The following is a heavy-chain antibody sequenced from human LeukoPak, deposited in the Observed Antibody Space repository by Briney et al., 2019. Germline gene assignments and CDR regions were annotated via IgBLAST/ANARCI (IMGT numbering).Heavy chain of an antibody. Sequence: ASVKVSCKASGYTFTGYYMHWVRQAPGQGLEWMGWINPNSGGTNYAQKFQGRFTISRDNSKNTLYLQMNSLRAEDTAVYYCAKVGGYSYGYYFDYWGQGTLVTVSS. CDR1: GYTFTGYY. V-gene: IGHV1-2*02. CDR2: INPNSGGT. D-gene: IGHD5-18*01. J-gene: IGHJ4*02. CDR3: AKVGGYSYGYYFDY.